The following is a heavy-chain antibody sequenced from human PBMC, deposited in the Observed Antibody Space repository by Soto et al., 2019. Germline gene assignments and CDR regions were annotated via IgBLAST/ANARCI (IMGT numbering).Heavy chain of an antibody. CDR3: AKARGDSDAFDI. Sequence: GGSLRLSCAASGFTFSNSNMNWVRQTPGKELEWVSYISTSISTIYYADSVRGRFTISRDNAKNSLYLQMNSLRDEDTAVYYCAKARGDSDAFDIWGQGTMVTVSS. V-gene: IGHV3-48*02. CDR1: GFTFSNSN. D-gene: IGHD2-21*02. J-gene: IGHJ3*02. CDR2: ISTSISTI.